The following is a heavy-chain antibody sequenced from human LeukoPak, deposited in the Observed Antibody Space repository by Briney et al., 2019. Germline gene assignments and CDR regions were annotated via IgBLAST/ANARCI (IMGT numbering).Heavy chain of an antibody. J-gene: IGHJ4*02. V-gene: IGHV3-9*01. D-gene: IGHD2-2*01. CDR2: ISWNSGSI. CDR3: ANHLACGSTSCPPFDD. CDR1: GFTFDDYA. Sequence: GGSLRLSCAASGFTFDDYAMHWVRQAPGKGLEWVSGISWNSGSIDYADSVKGRFTTSRDNAKNSLYLQMNSLRAEDTAVYYCANHLACGSTSCPPFDDWGQGTLVTVSP.